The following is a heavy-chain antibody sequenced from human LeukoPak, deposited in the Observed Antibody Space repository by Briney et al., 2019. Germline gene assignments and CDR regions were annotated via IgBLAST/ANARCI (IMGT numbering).Heavy chain of an antibody. Sequence: GGSLRLSCAASGFSFGTFAMSWVRQAPGKGLEWVSGIIESGNDKHYADSVKGRFSISRDNSKNTLFLQMNSLRAEDSAIYYCAKDQEGYHRPIDYWGQGTLVTVSS. V-gene: IGHV3-23*01. CDR2: IIESGNDK. J-gene: IGHJ4*02. D-gene: IGHD5-24*01. CDR1: GFSFGTFA. CDR3: AKDQEGYHRPIDY.